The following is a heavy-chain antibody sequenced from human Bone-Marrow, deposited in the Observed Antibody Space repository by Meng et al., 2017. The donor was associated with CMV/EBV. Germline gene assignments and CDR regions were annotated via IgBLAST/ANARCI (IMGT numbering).Heavy chain of an antibody. CDR1: GYTFTGYY. Sequence: ASVKVSCKASGYTFTGYYMHWVRQAPGQGLEWMGWINPNSGGTNYAQKFQGRVTMTRDTSISTAYMELSRLRSDDTAVYYCAILGGITMIVVPFDIWAQGTMVTVSS. CDR3: AILGGITMIVVPFDI. D-gene: IGHD3-22*01. CDR2: INPNSGGT. J-gene: IGHJ3*02. V-gene: IGHV1-2*02.